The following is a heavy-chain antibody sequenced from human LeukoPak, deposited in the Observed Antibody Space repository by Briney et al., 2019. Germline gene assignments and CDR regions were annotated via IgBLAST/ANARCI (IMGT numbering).Heavy chain of an antibody. J-gene: IGHJ4*02. Sequence: GGSLRLSCAASGFTFSSYAMSWVRQAPGKGLEWVSTINDSDDNTYYADSVKGRFTISRDNSKNTLYLQMNSLRAEDTAVYYCAKGGYSSGWYYDYWGQGTLVTVSS. CDR3: AKGGYSSGWYYDY. CDR1: GFTFSSYA. D-gene: IGHD6-19*01. V-gene: IGHV3-23*01. CDR2: INDSDDNT.